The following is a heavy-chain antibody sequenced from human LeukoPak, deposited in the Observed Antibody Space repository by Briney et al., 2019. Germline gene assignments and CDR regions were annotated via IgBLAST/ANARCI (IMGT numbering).Heavy chain of an antibody. CDR3: ARLFPRSCSSTSCYVEDY. D-gene: IGHD2-2*01. Sequence: ASVKVSCKTSGYAFTAYYIHWVRQAPGQGLEWMGRINPNSGGANYAQKFQGRVTLTRDTSISTAYMELNSLRSDDTAVYYCARLFPRSCSSTSCYVEDYWGQGTLVTVSS. J-gene: IGHJ4*02. CDR2: INPNSGGA. CDR1: GYAFTAYY. V-gene: IGHV1-2*06.